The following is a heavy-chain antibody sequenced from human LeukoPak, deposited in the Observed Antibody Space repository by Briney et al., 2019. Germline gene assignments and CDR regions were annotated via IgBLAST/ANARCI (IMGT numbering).Heavy chain of an antibody. Sequence: ASVKVSCKASGYTFTSYYMHWVRQAPGQGLEWMGIINPSGGSTSYAQKFQGRVTMTRDTSTSTVYMELSSLRSEDTAVYYCARDLDFSYCGGDCYGGGSDYWGQGTLVTVSS. V-gene: IGHV1-46*01. D-gene: IGHD2-21*02. CDR1: GYTFTSYY. CDR3: ARDLDFSYCGGDCYGGGSDY. CDR2: INPSGGST. J-gene: IGHJ4*02.